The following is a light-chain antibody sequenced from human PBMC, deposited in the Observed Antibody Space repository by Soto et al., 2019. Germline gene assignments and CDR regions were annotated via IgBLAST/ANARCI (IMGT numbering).Light chain of an antibody. CDR1: NIASKS. Sequence: SYELTQPPSVSVAPGQTARITCGGNNIASKSVHWYQQRPGQAPVLALYDDSNRPSGIPERFSGSNSGSTATLTISSVEAGDEADYFCQVWDISSDQYPFGTGTKLTVL. CDR3: QVWDISSDQYP. V-gene: IGLV3-21*02. J-gene: IGLJ1*01. CDR2: DDS.